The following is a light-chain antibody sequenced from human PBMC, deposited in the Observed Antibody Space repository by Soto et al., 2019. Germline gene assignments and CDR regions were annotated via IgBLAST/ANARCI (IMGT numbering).Light chain of an antibody. J-gene: IGLJ1*01. V-gene: IGLV2-14*01. Sequence: QSALTQPASVSGSPGQSITISCTGTSSDVGGYKYVSWYQQHPGKAPKLMIYDVSNRPSGVSNRFSGSKSGNTASLTISGLQAEDEAEYYCSSYRSSSLYVFGTGTKLTVL. CDR1: SSDVGGYKY. CDR2: DVS. CDR3: SSYRSSSLYV.